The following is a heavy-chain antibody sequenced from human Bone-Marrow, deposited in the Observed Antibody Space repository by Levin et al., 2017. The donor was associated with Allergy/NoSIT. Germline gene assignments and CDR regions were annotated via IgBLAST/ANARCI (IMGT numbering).Heavy chain of an antibody. D-gene: IGHD5-18*01. CDR3: ATINTAMVTDLVY. CDR2: IVPMFGMT. V-gene: IGHV1-69*13. J-gene: IGHJ4*02. Sequence: SVKVSCKASGGTFNSFAITWVRQVPGQGLEWMGGIVPMFGMTTYAQKFKGRLTITADASTTTAYMELSGLRSEDTALYFCATINTAMVTDLVYWGQGALVTVSS. CDR1: GGTFNSFA.